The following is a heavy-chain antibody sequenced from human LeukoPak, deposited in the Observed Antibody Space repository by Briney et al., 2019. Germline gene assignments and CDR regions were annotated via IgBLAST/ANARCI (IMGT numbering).Heavy chain of an antibody. J-gene: IGHJ4*02. CDR3: ARVDAGNYYGHDY. CDR2: ISVYNGNT. Sequence: ASVKVSCKASGYTLRNYDISWVRQAPGQGLEWMGWISVYNGNTNFAQKFQGRVTMTTDTSTSTAYMEVKSLRSDDTAMYYCARVDAGNYYGHDYWGQGALVTVTS. D-gene: IGHD1-26*01. V-gene: IGHV1-18*01. CDR1: GYTLRNYD.